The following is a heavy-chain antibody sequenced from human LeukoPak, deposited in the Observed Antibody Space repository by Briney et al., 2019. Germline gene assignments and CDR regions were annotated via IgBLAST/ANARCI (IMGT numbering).Heavy chain of an antibody. J-gene: IGHJ4*02. CDR2: ISGSGETI. CDR3: VSAYGGLLDY. Sequence: GGSLRLSCAASGFTFSAYEMNWVRQAPGKGLELFSYISGSGETIYYAASVKGRFTISRDNAKNSLSLQMNSLRAEDTAVYYCVSAYGGLLDYWGQGTLVTVSS. CDR1: GFTFSAYE. D-gene: IGHD3-16*01. V-gene: IGHV3-48*03.